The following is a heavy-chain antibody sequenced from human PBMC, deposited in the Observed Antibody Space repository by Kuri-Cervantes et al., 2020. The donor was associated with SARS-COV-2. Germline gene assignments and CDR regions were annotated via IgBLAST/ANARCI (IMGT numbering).Heavy chain of an antibody. J-gene: IGHJ2*01. CDR3: ARVSGSGSNWAWYFDL. V-gene: IGHV4-59*01. CDR2: IYNSGST. Sequence: SETLSLTCTVSGGSISSYYWSWIRQPPGKGLEWIGYIYNSGSTNYNPSLKSRVTISVGTSKTQFSLKLSSVTAADTAVYHCARVSGSGSNWAWYFDLWGRGTLVTVSS. D-gene: IGHD1-26*01. CDR1: GGSISSYY.